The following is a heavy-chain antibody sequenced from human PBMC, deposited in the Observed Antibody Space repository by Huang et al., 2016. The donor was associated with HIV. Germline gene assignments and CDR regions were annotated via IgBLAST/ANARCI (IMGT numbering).Heavy chain of an antibody. CDR3: AAQWELRGGVDF. CDR2: IYSDDST. CDR1: GFTVSSNY. Sequence: EVQLVESGGGLIQPGGSLRLSCAASGFTVSSNYMSWVRQAPGKGRGWVSVIYSDDSTYFADSVKGRFTISRDNSKNTLYLQMNSLRAEDTAVYYCAAQWELRGGVDFWGQGTLVTVSS. V-gene: IGHV3-53*01. J-gene: IGHJ4*02. D-gene: IGHD1-26*01.